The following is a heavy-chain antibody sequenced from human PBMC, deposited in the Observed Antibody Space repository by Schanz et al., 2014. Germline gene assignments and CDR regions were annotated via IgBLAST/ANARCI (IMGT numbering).Heavy chain of an antibody. CDR1: GGSISSFY. J-gene: IGHJ5*02. D-gene: IGHD3-3*01. CDR3: ARDRGYDFAFDP. V-gene: IGHV4-4*07. CDR2: IYTSGST. Sequence: QVQLQESGPGLVKSSETLSLTCTVSGGSISSFYWGWIRQPAGKGLEWIGRIYTSGSTNYNPSLKSRVPMPLATSKNQSSLKLTSVTAADTAVYYCARDRGYDFAFDPWGQGTLVTVSS.